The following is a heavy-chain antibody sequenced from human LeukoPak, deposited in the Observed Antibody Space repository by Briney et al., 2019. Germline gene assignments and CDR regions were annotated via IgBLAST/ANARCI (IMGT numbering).Heavy chain of an antibody. V-gene: IGHV1-2*02. D-gene: IGHD3-22*01. CDR2: INPNSGGT. CDR1: GYTFTGYY. Sequence: ASVKVSCKASGYTFTGYYMHWVRQAPGQGLEWMGWINPNSGGTNYAQKFQGRVTMTRDTSISTAYMELSRLRSDDTVVYYCARVSYYYDSSGSLGYWGQGTLVTVPS. J-gene: IGHJ4*02. CDR3: ARVSYYYDSSGSLGY.